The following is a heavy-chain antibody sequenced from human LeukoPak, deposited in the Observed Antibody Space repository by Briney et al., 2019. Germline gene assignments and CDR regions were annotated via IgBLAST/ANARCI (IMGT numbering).Heavy chain of an antibody. V-gene: IGHV3-21*01. CDR1: GFTFSSYS. CDR2: ISSSSSYL. J-gene: IGHJ4*02. D-gene: IGHD3-22*01. Sequence: GGSLRLSCAASGFTFSSYSMNWVRQAPGKGLEWVSSISSSSSYLYYADSVKGRFTISRDNAKNSLYLQMNSLRAEDTAVYYCARVTYDSSGYYIDFDYWGQGTLVTVSS. CDR3: ARVTYDSSGYYIDFDY.